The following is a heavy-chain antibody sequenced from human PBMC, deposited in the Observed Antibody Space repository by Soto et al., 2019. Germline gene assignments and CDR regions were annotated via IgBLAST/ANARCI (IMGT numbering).Heavy chain of an antibody. V-gene: IGHV1-46*01. CDR2: INPSGGST. J-gene: IGHJ6*02. D-gene: IGHD1-26*01. CDR1: GYTFTSYY. Sequence: GASVKVSCKASGYTFTSYYMHWVRQAPGQGLEWMGIINPSGGSTSYAQKFQGRVTMTRDTSTSTVYMELSSLRSEDTAVYYCAREWGATGPRTYGMDVWGQGTTVTVSS. CDR3: AREWGATGPRTYGMDV.